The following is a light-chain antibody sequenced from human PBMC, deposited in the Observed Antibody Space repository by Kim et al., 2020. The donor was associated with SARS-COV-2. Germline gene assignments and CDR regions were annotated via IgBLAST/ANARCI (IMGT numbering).Light chain of an antibody. CDR3: QQYTRYSGT. Sequence: SAAVGDRVTITCRASQSISTWLAWYQQKTGKAPKLLIYKASTLDSGVPSRFSGSGSGTEFTLTISSLQPDDFATYYCQQYTRYSGTFGQGTKLEI. CDR2: KAS. J-gene: IGKJ2*01. V-gene: IGKV1-5*03. CDR1: QSISTW.